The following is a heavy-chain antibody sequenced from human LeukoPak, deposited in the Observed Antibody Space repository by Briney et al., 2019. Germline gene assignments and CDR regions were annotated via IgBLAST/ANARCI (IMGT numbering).Heavy chain of an antibody. CDR3: ARNYGDYCYDY. CDR1: GYSFTSYG. V-gene: IGHV1-18*01. D-gene: IGHD4-17*01. Sequence: ASVKVSCKASGYSFTSYGITWVRQAPGQGLEWMGWISAYNGNTNYAQRLQGRVTMTTDTSTSTAYMELRSLTSDDTAVYYCARNYGDYCYDYWGQGTLVTVSS. J-gene: IGHJ4*02. CDR2: ISAYNGNT.